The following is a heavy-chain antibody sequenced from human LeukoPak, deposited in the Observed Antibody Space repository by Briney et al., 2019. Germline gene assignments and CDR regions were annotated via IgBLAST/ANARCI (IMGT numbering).Heavy chain of an antibody. Sequence: SETLSLTCAVSGGSISRGGYSWSWIRQPAGKGLEWIGRIYTSGSTNYNPSLKSRVTISVDTSKNQFSLKLSSVTAADTAVYYCARAGYSYYYYMDVWGKGTTVTISS. CDR2: IYTSGST. V-gene: IGHV4-61*02. CDR3: ARAGYSYYYYMDV. J-gene: IGHJ6*03. D-gene: IGHD7-27*01. CDR1: GGSISRGGYS.